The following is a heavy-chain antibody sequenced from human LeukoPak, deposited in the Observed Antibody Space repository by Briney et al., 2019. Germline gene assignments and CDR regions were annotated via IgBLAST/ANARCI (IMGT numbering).Heavy chain of an antibody. V-gene: IGHV1-69*05. CDR1: GGTFSSYA. Sequence: SVKVSCKASGGTFSSYAISWVRQAPGQGLEWMGRIIPIFGTANYAQKFQGRVTITTDESTSTAYMELSSLRSEDTAVYYCARGVGATMPHYFDYWGQGTLVAVSS. CDR3: ARGVGATMPHYFDY. D-gene: IGHD1-26*01. CDR2: IIPIFGTA. J-gene: IGHJ4*02.